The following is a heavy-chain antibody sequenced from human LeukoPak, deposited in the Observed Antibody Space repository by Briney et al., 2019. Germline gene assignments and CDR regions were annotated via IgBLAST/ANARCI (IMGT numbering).Heavy chain of an antibody. CDR1: GLTGSHNY. D-gene: IGHD4-23*01. CDR2: VHDGGTT. Sequence: GSLRLSCAASGLTGSHNYVSWVRQPPGEGLEWIGEVHDGGTTKSNPSLKSRVIISVDKSTNQFSLKLTSVTVADTAVYYGAKNAVTATANVAFGYWGQGTLVTVSA. CDR3: AKNAVTATANVAFGY. V-gene: IGHV4-4*02. J-gene: IGHJ4*02.